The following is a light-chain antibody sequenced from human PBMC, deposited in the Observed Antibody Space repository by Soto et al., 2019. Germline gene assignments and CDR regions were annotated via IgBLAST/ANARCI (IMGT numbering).Light chain of an antibody. CDR3: QQRDNWPWT. J-gene: IGKJ1*01. V-gene: IGKV3-11*01. CDR1: QSVRSN. CDR2: DAS. Sequence: EIVLTQSPATLSLSPGERATLSCRASQSVRSNLAWYQHKPGQPPRLLIYDASISATGIPGRFSGSGSATDFTLTISNLEPEDFAVYYCQQRDNWPWTFGQGAKVEIK.